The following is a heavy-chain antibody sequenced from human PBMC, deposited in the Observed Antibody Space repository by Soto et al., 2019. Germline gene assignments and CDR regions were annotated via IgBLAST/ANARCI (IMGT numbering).Heavy chain of an antibody. Sequence: SETLSLTCTVSGGSISSSSHYWGWIRQPPGKGLEWIGSIYYSGSTYYNPSLKSRVTISVDTSKNQFSLKLSSVTAADTAVYYCATVWFGESQQWGQGTLVTVSS. J-gene: IGHJ1*01. V-gene: IGHV4-39*01. CDR3: ATVWFGESQQ. CDR1: GGSISSSSHY. CDR2: IYYSGST. D-gene: IGHD3-10*01.